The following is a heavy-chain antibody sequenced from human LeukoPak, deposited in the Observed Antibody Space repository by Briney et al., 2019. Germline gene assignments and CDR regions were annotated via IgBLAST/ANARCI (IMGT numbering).Heavy chain of an antibody. D-gene: IGHD3-16*01. Sequence: PSETLSLTCAVYGGSFSGYYWSWIRQPPGKGLEWIGEIHHSGSTNYNPSLKSRVTISVDTSKNQFSLKLNSLTAADTAVYYCATFRWGVGFEYWGQGTLATVSS. J-gene: IGHJ4*02. CDR2: IHHSGST. V-gene: IGHV4-34*01. CDR1: GGSFSGYY. CDR3: ATFRWGVGFEY.